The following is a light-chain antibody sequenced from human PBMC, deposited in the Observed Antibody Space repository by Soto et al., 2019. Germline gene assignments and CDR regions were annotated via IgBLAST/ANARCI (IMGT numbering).Light chain of an antibody. CDR2: GAA. J-gene: IGKJ1*01. CDR1: QSVSSSS. CDR3: QQYASSPRT. V-gene: IGKV3-20*01. Sequence: EIALTQSPGTLTLSPGVRATLSCRASQSVSSSSLAWYQQKPGQAPRLLIYGAANRATGIPDRFSGSGSGTDFTLTISRLEPEDFAVYYCQQYASSPRTFGQGTKVEIK.